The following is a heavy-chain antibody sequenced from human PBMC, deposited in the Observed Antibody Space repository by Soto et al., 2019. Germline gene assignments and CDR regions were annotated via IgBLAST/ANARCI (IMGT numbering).Heavy chain of an antibody. D-gene: IGHD2-15*01. V-gene: IGHV6-1*01. CDR2: TYYRSKWYN. CDR3: ARDGGVFCSGGSCYYYYYYMDV. CDR1: GDSVSSNSAA. J-gene: IGHJ6*03. Sequence: PSQTLSLTCAISGDSVSSNSAARNWIRQSPSRGLEWLGRTYYRSKWYNDYAVSVKSRITINPDTSKNQFSLQLNSVTPEDTAVYYCARDGGVFCSGGSCYYYYYYMDVWGKGTTVTV.